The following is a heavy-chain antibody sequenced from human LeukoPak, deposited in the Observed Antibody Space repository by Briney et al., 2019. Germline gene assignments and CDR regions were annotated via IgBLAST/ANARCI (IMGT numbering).Heavy chain of an antibody. D-gene: IGHD5-18*01. CDR3: APFGTYRWIPNFDY. CDR2: INPNSGGT. CDR1: GYTFTGYY. Sequence: ASVKVSCKASGYTFTGYYMHWVRQAPGQGLEWMGWINPNSGGTNYAQKFQGRVTMTRDTSISTAYMELSRLRSDDTAVYYCAPFGTYRWIPNFDYWGQGTLVTVSS. V-gene: IGHV1-2*02. J-gene: IGHJ4*02.